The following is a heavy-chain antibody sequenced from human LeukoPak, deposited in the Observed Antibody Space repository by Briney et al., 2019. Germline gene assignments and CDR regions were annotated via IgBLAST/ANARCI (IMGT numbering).Heavy chain of an antibody. J-gene: IGHJ4*02. V-gene: IGHV3-21*01. CDR1: GFTFSSYS. D-gene: IGHD6-13*01. Sequence: PGGSLRLSCGASGFTFSSYSMNSVRQAPGKGLEWVSSISSSSSYIYYADSVKGRFTISRDNAKNSLYLQMNSLRAEDTAVYYCARDLAYSSSFNYWGQGTLVTVSS. CDR3: ARDLAYSSSFNY. CDR2: ISSSSSYI.